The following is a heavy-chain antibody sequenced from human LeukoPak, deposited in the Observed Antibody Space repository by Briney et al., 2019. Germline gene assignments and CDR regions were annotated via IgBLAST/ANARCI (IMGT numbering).Heavy chain of an antibody. CDR1: GVSISSYY. CDR3: ARDQYYYGSGSLYMDV. CDR2: IHTSGST. J-gene: IGHJ6*03. Sequence: PSETLSLTCTVSGVSISSYYWSWIRQPAGKGLEWLGRIHTSGSTKYHPSLKSRVTMSVDTSKNQFSLKLSSVAAADTAVHYCARDQYYYGSGSLYMDVWGKGTTVTISS. V-gene: IGHV4-4*07. D-gene: IGHD3-10*01.